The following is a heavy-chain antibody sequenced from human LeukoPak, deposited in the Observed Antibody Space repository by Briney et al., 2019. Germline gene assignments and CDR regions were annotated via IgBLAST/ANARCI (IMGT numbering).Heavy chain of an antibody. CDR3: ARADCSSTSCYFPEYFQH. CDR2: ITPIFGTA. V-gene: IGHV1-69*06. J-gene: IGHJ1*01. CDR1: GYTFSDFY. Sequence: SVKVSCKASGYTFSDFYIHWVRQAPGQGLEYVGWITPIFGTANYAQKFQGRVTITADKSTSTAYMELSSLRSEDTAVYYCARADCSSTSCYFPEYFQHWGQGTLVTVSS. D-gene: IGHD2-2*01.